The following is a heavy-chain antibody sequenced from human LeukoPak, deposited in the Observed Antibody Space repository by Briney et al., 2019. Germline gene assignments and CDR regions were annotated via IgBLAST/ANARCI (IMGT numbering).Heavy chain of an antibody. CDR2: ISGSGGST. J-gene: IGHJ5*02. Sequence: GGSLRLSCAASGFTFSSYAMSWVRQAPGKGLEWVSGISGSGGSTYYADSVKGRFTISRDNSKNTLYLQMNSLRAEDTAVYYCAKLDADIVVVPAASDPWGQGTLVTVSS. CDR1: GFTFSSYA. D-gene: IGHD2-2*01. V-gene: IGHV3-23*01. CDR3: AKLDADIVVVPAASDP.